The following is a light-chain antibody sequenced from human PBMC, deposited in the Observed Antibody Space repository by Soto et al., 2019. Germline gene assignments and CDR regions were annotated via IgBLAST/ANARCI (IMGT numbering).Light chain of an antibody. CDR3: LQDYNYPYT. Sequence: AIQMTQSPSPLSASLGDRVTITCRASQGIRNDLGWYQQKPGKAPKFLIYGASSLQSGVPSRFSGSGSGTDFTLTISSLQPEDFATYYCLQDYNYPYTFGQGTNLEIK. CDR2: GAS. J-gene: IGKJ2*01. V-gene: IGKV1-6*01. CDR1: QGIRND.